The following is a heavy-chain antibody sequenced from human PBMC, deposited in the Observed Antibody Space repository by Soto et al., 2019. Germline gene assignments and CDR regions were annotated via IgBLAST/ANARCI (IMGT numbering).Heavy chain of an antibody. D-gene: IGHD2-15*01. V-gene: IGHV3-33*01. CDR1: GFTFSSYG. J-gene: IGHJ4*02. CDR2: IWYDGSNK. Sequence: QVQLVESGGGVVQTGRSLRLSCAASGFTFSSYGMHWVRQAPGKGLEWVAVIWYDGSNKYYADSVKGRFTISRDNSKNTLYLQMNSPRAEDTAVYYCARDPGLYCSGGSCFGSYFDYWGQGTLVTVSS. CDR3: ARDPGLYCSGGSCFGSYFDY.